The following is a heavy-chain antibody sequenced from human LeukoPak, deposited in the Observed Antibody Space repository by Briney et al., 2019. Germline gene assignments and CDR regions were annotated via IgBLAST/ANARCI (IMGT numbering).Heavy chain of an antibody. CDR1: GFTFSIYA. CDR2: IRGSGGST. D-gene: IGHD3-10*01. V-gene: IGHV3-23*01. CDR3: AKDRVHGSWSYSAHAFDI. Sequence: PGGSLRLSCAAAGFTFSIYAMGWVRQAPGKGLEWVSAIRGSGGSTYYADSVKGRFTISRDNSKNTLYLQMNSLRAEDTAVYYCAKDRVHGSWSYSAHAFDIWGQGTMVTVAS. J-gene: IGHJ3*02.